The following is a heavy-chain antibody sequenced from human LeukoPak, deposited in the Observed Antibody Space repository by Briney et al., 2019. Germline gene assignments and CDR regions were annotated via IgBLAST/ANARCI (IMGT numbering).Heavy chain of an antibody. J-gene: IGHJ3*02. D-gene: IGHD3-10*02. CDR3: GVSDYVNADAFDI. Sequence: SVKVSCKASGGTFSSYAISWVRQAPGQGLEWMGRIIPIFGTANYTQKFQGRVTITTDESTSTAYMELSSLRSEDTAVYYCGVSDYVNADAFDIWGQGTMVTVSS. CDR2: IIPIFGTA. V-gene: IGHV1-69*05. CDR1: GGTFSSYA.